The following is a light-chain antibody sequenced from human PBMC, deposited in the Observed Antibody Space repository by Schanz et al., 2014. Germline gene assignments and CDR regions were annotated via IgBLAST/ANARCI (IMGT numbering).Light chain of an antibody. Sequence: EVVLTQSPATLSLSPGERATLSCRASQSVSSSYLAWYQQKPGQAPSLLIYDASNRATGIPARFSGSGSGTDFTLTISSLEPEDFATYYCQQFHTYPLTFGQGTRLDIK. CDR2: DAS. CDR1: QSVSSSY. CDR3: QQFHTYPLT. V-gene: IGKV3-11*01. J-gene: IGKJ5*01.